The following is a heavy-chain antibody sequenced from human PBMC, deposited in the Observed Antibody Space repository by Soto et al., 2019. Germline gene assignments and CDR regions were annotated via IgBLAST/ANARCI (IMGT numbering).Heavy chain of an antibody. J-gene: IGHJ4*02. D-gene: IGHD5-12*01. CDR3: AREGPDIVATIGYVDY. CDR2: IYHSGST. V-gene: IGHV4-30-2*01. Sequence: NPSETLSLTCAVSGGSISSGGYSWSWIRQPPGKGLEWIGYIYHSGSTYYNPSLKSRVTISVDRSKNKFSLKLSSVTAADTAVYYCAREGPDIVATIGYVDYWGQGTLVTVSS. CDR1: GGSISSGGYS.